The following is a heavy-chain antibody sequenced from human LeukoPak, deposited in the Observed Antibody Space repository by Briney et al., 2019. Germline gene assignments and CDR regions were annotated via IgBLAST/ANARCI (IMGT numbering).Heavy chain of an antibody. CDR3: ARRKSSANYYVEAFDI. Sequence: RGESLKISCKGSGYSFTSYWIGWVRQMPGKGLEWMGIIYPGDSDIKYSPSFQGQVTISVDVSINTAYLHWSSLKASDTAMYYCARRKSSANYYVEAFDIWGQGTMVTVSS. V-gene: IGHV5-51*01. CDR1: GYSFTSYW. CDR2: IYPGDSDI. D-gene: IGHD1-26*01. J-gene: IGHJ3*02.